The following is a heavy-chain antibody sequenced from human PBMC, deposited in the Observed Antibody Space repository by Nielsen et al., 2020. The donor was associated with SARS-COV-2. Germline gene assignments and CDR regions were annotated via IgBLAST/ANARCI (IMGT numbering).Heavy chain of an antibody. J-gene: IGHJ5*02. V-gene: IGHV3-74*01. CDR2: INSDGRTT. CDR1: GFTFGSSW. Sequence: GSLRLSCVASGFTFGSSWMHWVRQAPGKGLVWVSRINSDGRTTTYADSVKGRFTISRDNAKNTLYLQMNSLRAEDTAVYYCARAKFYDSGVDPWGQGTLVTVSS. CDR3: ARAKFYDSGVDP. D-gene: IGHD5/OR15-5a*01.